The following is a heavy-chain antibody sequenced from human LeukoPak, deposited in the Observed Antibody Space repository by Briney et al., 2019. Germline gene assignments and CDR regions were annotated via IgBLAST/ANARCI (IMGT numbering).Heavy chain of an antibody. CDR3: AKRDH. J-gene: IGHJ4*02. Sequence: HSGGSLRLSCAASGFTFSSYSMNWVRQAPGKGLEWVSGISWNSGSIGYADSVKGRFTISRDNAKNSLYLQMNSLRAEDTALYYCAKRDHWGQGTLVTVSS. CDR2: ISWNSGSI. CDR1: GFTFSSYS. V-gene: IGHV3-9*01.